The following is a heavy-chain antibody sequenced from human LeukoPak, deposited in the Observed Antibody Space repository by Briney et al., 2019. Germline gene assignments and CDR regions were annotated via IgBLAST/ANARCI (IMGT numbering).Heavy chain of an antibody. CDR2: ISSSSSTI. V-gene: IGHV3-48*04. CDR3: ARDLSDDYVWGSYPVKGDY. D-gene: IGHD3-16*02. J-gene: IGHJ4*02. CDR1: GFTFRSYS. Sequence: GGSLRLSCAASGFTFRSYSMNWVRQAPGKGLEWVSYISSSSSTIYYADSVKGRFTISRDNAKNSLYLQMNSLRAEDTAVYYCARDLSDDYVWGSYPVKGDYWGQGTLVTVSS.